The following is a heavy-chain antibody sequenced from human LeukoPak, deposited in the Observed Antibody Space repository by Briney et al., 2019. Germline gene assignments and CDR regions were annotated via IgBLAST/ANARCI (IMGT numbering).Heavy chain of an antibody. J-gene: IGHJ3*02. CDR3: ARGWGPFTFDI. D-gene: IGHD3-16*01. CDR1: GFTVSTNY. CDR2: IYSGGST. Sequence: GGSLRLSCAASGFTVSTNYMTWVRQAPGKGLEWVSVIYSGGSTYYADSVKGRFTISRDNSKNTLYPQMNSLRAEDTAVYYCARGWGPFTFDIWGQGTMVTVSS. V-gene: IGHV3-53*01.